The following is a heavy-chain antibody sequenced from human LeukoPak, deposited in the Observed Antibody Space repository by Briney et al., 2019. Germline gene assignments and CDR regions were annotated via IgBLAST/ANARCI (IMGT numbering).Heavy chain of an antibody. D-gene: IGHD3-3*01. CDR2: FDPDDEKT. J-gene: IGHJ3*02. CDR3: ATGTLQYLEWLFDAYDI. Sequence: ASVQVSCTVSGYTLAELSIQWVRQAPGQGLEWMGGFDPDDEKTFYAQRFEDRVTMSEDTSTDTAYMELSSLTSEDTAVYYCATGTLQYLEWLFDAYDIWGQGTMVTVSS. V-gene: IGHV1-24*01. CDR1: GYTLAELS.